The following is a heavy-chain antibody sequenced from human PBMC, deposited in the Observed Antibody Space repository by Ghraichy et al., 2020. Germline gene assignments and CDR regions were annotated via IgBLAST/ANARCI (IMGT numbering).Heavy chain of an antibody. V-gene: IGHV4-39*01. J-gene: IGHJ3*02. D-gene: IGHD5-12*01. CDR3: ARRGYGNAFDI. CDR1: GGSISSFTSY. Sequence: SQNLSLTCTVSGGSISSFTSYWGWIRQPPGKGLEWIGSVSISGSTYYNSSLKSRVTISVDTSKNQFSLNLSSVTAADTAVYYCARRGYGNAFDIWGQGALVPVSS. CDR2: VSISGST.